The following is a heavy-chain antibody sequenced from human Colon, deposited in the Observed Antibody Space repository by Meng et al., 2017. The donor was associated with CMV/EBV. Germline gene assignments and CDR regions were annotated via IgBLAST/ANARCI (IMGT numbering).Heavy chain of an antibody. CDR1: GDDSTAYA. D-gene: IGHD3-9*01. V-gene: IGHV7-4-1*02. CDR2: INTNTGNP. J-gene: IGHJ4*02. Sequence: SGDDSTAYAMSWVRQAPGRGLEWMGWINTNTGNPTYAQGFTGRFVFPFDTSISTAYLHIRSLKAEDTAVYFCALEDILTGQYSFDYWGQGSLVTVSS. CDR3: ALEDILTGQYSFDY.